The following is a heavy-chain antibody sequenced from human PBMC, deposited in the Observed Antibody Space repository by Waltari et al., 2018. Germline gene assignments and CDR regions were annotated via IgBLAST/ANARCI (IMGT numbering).Heavy chain of an antibody. CDR3: ARDRGRGLYLDS. Sequence: QLQLHASGPGLVKPPGTLSLTCAVSGDSMSSGYWWSWVRQPPGKGLEWIGQVYGGGKTNYNPSFASRVTVALDTYNKEFSLKVTSATAADTAVYYCARDRGRGLYLDSWGPGLLVTVSP. CDR1: GDSMSSGYW. V-gene: IGHV4-4*03. CDR2: VYGGGKT. J-gene: IGHJ4*02. D-gene: IGHD2-15*01.